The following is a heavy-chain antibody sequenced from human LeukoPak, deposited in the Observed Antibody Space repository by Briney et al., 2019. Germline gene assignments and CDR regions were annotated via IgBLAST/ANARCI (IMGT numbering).Heavy chain of an antibody. Sequence: GGSLRLSCAASGFTFSSYAMHWVRQAPGKGLEWVAVISYDGSNEYYADSVKGRFTISRDNSKNTLYLQMNSLRAEDTAVYYCARDRDIVVVVAASLDYWGQGTLVTVSS. CDR1: GFTFSSYA. CDR3: ARDRDIVVVVAASLDY. CDR2: ISYDGSNE. D-gene: IGHD2-15*01. J-gene: IGHJ4*02. V-gene: IGHV3-30-3*01.